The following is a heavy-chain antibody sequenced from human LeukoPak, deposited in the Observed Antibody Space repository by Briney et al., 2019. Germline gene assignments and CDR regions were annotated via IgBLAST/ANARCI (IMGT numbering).Heavy chain of an antibody. CDR1: GFTFSNAW. J-gene: IGHJ6*02. D-gene: IGHD5/OR15-5a*01. Sequence: GGSLRLSCAASGFTFSNAWMSWVRQAPGKGLEWVGRIKSKTDGGTTDYAAPVKGRFTISRDDSKNTLYLQMNSLKTEDTAVYYCARDFYDFVYYYYGMDVWGQGTTVTVSS. CDR2: IKSKTDGGTT. V-gene: IGHV3-15*01. CDR3: ARDFYDFVYYYYGMDV.